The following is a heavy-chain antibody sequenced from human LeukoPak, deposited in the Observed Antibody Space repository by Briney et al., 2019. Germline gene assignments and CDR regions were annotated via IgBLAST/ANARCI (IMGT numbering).Heavy chain of an antibody. V-gene: IGHV3-23*01. D-gene: IGHD6-19*01. CDR3: AKDHGYSSGWYSPNYFDY. Sequence: GGSLRLSCAASGLTFSSYAMSWVRQAPGKGLEWVSAISGSGGSTYYADSVKGRFTISRDNSKNTLYLQMNSLRAEDTAVYYCAKDHGYSSGWYSPNYFDYWGQGTLVTVSS. CDR1: GLTFSSYA. J-gene: IGHJ4*02. CDR2: ISGSGGST.